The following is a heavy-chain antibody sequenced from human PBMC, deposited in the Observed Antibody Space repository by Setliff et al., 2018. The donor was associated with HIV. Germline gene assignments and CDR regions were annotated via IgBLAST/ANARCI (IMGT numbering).Heavy chain of an antibody. V-gene: IGHV4-61*02. CDR3: ARVFMPRGGAFDI. CDR2: IYTSGST. D-gene: IGHD2-2*01. CDR1: GGSISSGSYC. J-gene: IGHJ3*02. Sequence: SETLSLTCTVSGGSISSGSYCWSWIRQPAGKGLEWIGRIYTSGSTNYNPSLKSRVTISVDTSKNQFSLRLNSVTAADTAVYYCARVFMPRGGAFDIWGQGTMVTVSS.